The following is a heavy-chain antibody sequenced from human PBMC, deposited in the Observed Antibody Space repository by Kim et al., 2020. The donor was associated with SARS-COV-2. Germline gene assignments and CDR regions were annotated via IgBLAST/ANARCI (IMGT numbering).Heavy chain of an antibody. CDR3: ARDIRSQSYYYYYGMDV. V-gene: IGHV3-7*03. CDR1: GFTFSSYW. Sequence: GGSLRLSCAASGFTFSSYWMSWVRQAPGKGLEWVANIKEDGSEKYYVDSVKGRFTISRDNAKNSLYLQMNSLRAEDTAVYYCARDIRSQSYYYYYGMDVWGQGTTVTVSS. J-gene: IGHJ6*02. D-gene: IGHD3-3*01. CDR2: IKEDGSEK.